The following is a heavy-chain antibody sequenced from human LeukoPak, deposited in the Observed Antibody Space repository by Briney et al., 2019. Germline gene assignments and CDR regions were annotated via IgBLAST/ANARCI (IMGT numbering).Heavy chain of an antibody. CDR2: ISSSSTI. J-gene: IGHJ4*02. CDR3: ARASGSHFDY. Sequence: GGSLRLSCAASGFTFSSYSMNWVRQAPGKGLEYISYISSSSTIHYADSVKGRFTISRDNAKNSLYLQMNSLRDEDTAVYYCARASGSHFDYWGQGTLVTVSS. D-gene: IGHD5-12*01. CDR1: GFTFSSYS. V-gene: IGHV3-48*02.